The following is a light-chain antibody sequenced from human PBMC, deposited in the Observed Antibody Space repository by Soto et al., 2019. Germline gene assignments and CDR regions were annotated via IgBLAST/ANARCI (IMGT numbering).Light chain of an antibody. CDR2: DAS. CDR1: QSVSSY. CDR3: QQSTKWPSST. Sequence: ELVLTQSAATLSLSPGERATLSCRASQSVSSYLAWYQQKPGQAPTLLIYDASNRATGIPARFSGSGSGTDFTLTISSLEPEDFAVYYCQQSTKWPSSTFGQGTKVDIK. J-gene: IGKJ1*01. V-gene: IGKV3-11*01.